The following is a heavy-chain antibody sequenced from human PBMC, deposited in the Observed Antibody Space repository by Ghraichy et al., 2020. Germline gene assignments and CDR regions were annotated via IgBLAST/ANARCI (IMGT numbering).Heavy chain of an antibody. V-gene: IGHV3-15*01. CDR3: TTVRFHETYFYYYGMDV. CDR2: IKSKTDGGTT. J-gene: IGHJ6*02. D-gene: IGHD3-10*01. CDR1: GLTFSKAW. Sequence: GGSLRLSCEASGLTFSKAWISWVRQAPGKGLEWVGRIKSKTDGGTTDYAAPVKGRFTISRDDSKNTLCLQMDSLKTEDTAVYYCTTVRFHETYFYYYGMDVWGQGTTVTVSS.